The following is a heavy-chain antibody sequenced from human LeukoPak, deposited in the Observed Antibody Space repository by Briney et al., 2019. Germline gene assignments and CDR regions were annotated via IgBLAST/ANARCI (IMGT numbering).Heavy chain of an antibody. Sequence: GRSLRLSCAASGFTFSSYGMHWVRQAPGKGLEWVAVISYDGSNKYYADSVKGRFTISRDNSKNTLYLQMNSLRAEDTAVYYCAKPNDYWGQGTLVTVSS. J-gene: IGHJ4*02. CDR2: ISYDGSNK. V-gene: IGHV3-30*18. CDR1: GFTFSSYG. CDR3: AKPNDY.